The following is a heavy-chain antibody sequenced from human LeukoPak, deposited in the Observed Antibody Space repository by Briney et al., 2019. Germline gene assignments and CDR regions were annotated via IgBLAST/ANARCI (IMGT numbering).Heavy chain of an antibody. CDR2: VTGDGATT. V-gene: IGHV3-23*01. Sequence: GGSLRLSCAASGFTFSGNGMSWVRQAPGKGPEWVSGVTGDGATTYYADSVKGRFTISRDNSKNTVCLQMNSLRAEDTAFYYCAKMQGYFDYWSQGTLVTVSA. CDR1: GFTFSGNG. CDR3: AKMQGYFDY. J-gene: IGHJ4*02.